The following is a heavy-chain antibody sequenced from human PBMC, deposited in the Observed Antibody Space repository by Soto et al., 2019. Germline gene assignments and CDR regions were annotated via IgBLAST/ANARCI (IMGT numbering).Heavy chain of an antibody. J-gene: IGHJ6*02. D-gene: IGHD2-8*01. CDR1: GYTFTSYD. CDR2: ISGYNGDT. CDR3: AKNGQPPYYYYGLDV. V-gene: IGHV1-18*01. Sequence: ASVKVSCKPSGYTFTSYDINWVRQTTGQGLEWMGWISGYNGDTNYAREFQGRVSMTIDTSTTTAYMELRSLTSDDTAVYYCAKNGQPPYYYYGLDVWGQGTKVTVSS.